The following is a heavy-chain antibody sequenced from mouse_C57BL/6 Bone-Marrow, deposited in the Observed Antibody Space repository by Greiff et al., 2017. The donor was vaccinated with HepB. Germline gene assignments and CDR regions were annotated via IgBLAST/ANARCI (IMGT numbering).Heavy chain of an antibody. Sequence: QVQLQQPGAELVKPGASVKVSCKASGHTFTSYWMHWVKQRPGQGLEWIGRIHPSDSDTNYNQKFKGKATLTVDKSSSTAYMQLSSLTSEDSAVYYCAIEMVITTVVASYYFDYWGQGTTLTVSS. CDR2: IHPSDSDT. D-gene: IGHD1-1*01. J-gene: IGHJ2*01. CDR3: AIEMVITTVVASYYFDY. CDR1: GHTFTSYW. V-gene: IGHV1-74*01.